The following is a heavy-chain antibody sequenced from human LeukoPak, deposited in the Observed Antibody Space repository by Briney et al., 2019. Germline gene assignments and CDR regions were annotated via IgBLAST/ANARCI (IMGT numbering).Heavy chain of an antibody. CDR1: VVTFDDYA. D-gene: IGHD6-13*01. J-gene: IGHJ6*04. V-gene: IGHV3-43D*04. CDR3: AKDIGYSSSWYGMDV. CDR2: ISWYVGST. Sequence: GRSLRLSCAVSVVTFDDYAIHCGRQAPGKGREWVSGISWYVGSTYYADSVKGRFTISRDNSKNSLYLQMNSLRAEETALYYCAKDIGYSSSWYGMDVWGKGTTVTVSS.